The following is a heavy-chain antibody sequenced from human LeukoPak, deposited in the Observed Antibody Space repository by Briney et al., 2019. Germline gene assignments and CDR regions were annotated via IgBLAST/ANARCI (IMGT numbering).Heavy chain of an antibody. CDR3: ARFRNWDAGFDY. J-gene: IGHJ4*02. Sequence: RGSLRLSCAASGFTFSSYDMHWVRHATGKGLEWVSAIGTAGDTYYPGSVKGRFTISRENAKNSLYLQMNSLRAGDTAVYYCARFRNWDAGFDYWGQGTLVTVSS. CDR2: IGTAGDT. D-gene: IGHD1-26*01. CDR1: GFTFSSYD. V-gene: IGHV3-13*01.